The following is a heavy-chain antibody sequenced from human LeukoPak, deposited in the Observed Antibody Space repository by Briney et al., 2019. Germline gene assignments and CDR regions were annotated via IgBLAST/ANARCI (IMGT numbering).Heavy chain of an antibody. J-gene: IGHJ4*02. Sequence: GGSLRLSCAASGFTFDDYAMHWVRQAPGKGLGWFSGISWSSGSIAYADSVKGRFTISRDNSQNTLYLQMNSPIAEDTAIYYFSKDLGDWSAAQIACWGEGTLVTVSS. D-gene: IGHD3-16*01. V-gene: IGHV3-9*01. CDR2: ISWSSGSI. CDR3: SKDLGDWSAAQIAC. CDR1: GFTFDDYA.